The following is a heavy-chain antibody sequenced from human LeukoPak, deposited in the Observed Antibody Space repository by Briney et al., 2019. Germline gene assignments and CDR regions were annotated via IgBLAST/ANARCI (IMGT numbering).Heavy chain of an antibody. J-gene: IGHJ6*03. Sequence: SETLSLTCTVSGGSISSSSYYWGWIRQPPGKGLEWIGSIYYSGSTYYNPSLKGRVTISVDTSKNQFSLKLSSVTAADTAVYYCARHPRGGRRSSYDYVWGSYRPSTGYYMDVWGKGTTVTISS. CDR3: ARHPRGGRRSSYDYVWGSYRPSTGYYMDV. D-gene: IGHD3-16*02. CDR1: GGSISSSSYY. CDR2: IYYSGST. V-gene: IGHV4-39*01.